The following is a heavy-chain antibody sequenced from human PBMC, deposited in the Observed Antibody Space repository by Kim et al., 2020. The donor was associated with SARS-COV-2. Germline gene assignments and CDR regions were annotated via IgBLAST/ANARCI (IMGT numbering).Heavy chain of an antibody. V-gene: IGHV5-51*01. J-gene: IGHJ4*02. Sequence: EWMGIIYPADSDTRYNPSLQGHVTISADQSISTADLQWSSLKASDTAIYYCARPTYGSGGIFNIFSPDQWAPGALVTVSS. CDR3: ARPTYGSGGIFNIFSPDQ. CDR2: IYPADSDT. D-gene: IGHD3-16*02.